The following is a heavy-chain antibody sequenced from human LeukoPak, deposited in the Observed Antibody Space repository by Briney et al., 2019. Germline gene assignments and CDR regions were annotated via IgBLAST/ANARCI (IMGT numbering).Heavy chain of an antibody. J-gene: IGHJ4*02. CDR2: MNPNSGNT. D-gene: IGHD3-22*01. V-gene: IGHV1-8*01. CDR3: ASRGNHYDPNVYSPLED. CDR1: GYTFTSYD. Sequence: ASVKVSCKASGYTFTSYDINWVRQATGQGLEWMGWMNPNSGNTGYAQKFQGRVTMTRDTSINTAYMELSSLRSEDTAVYYCASRGNHYDPNVYSPLEDWGQETLVTVSS.